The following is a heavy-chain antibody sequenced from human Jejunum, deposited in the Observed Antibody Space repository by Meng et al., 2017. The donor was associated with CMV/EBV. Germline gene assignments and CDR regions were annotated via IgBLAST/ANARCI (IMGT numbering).Heavy chain of an antibody. D-gene: IGHD3-16*01. CDR3: ARERRGTYHYYAMDV. CDR1: SFSTSN. CDR2: VSSSSGDI. V-gene: IGHV3-21*01. J-gene: IGHJ6*02. Sequence: SFSTSNGNWVRKGPAKVLGWVSSVSSSSGDIFYADSVKGLFTISRDNARNSLFLQMNSLRADDTSVYYCARERRGTYHYYAMDVWGQGTTVTVSS.